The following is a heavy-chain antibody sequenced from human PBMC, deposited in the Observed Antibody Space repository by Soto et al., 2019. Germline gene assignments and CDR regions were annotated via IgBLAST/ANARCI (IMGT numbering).Heavy chain of an antibody. CDR3: AKARERYYDSSGYYYALGY. CDR1: GFTFSSYG. J-gene: IGHJ4*02. CDR2: ISYDGSNK. V-gene: IGHV3-30*18. Sequence: QVQLVESGGGVVQPGKSLRLSCAASGFTFSSYGMHWVRQAPGKGLEWVALISYDGSNKYYADSVKGRFTISRDNSKNTLYLQMNSLRAEDTAVYYCAKARERYYDSSGYYYALGYWGQGTLVTVSS. D-gene: IGHD3-22*01.